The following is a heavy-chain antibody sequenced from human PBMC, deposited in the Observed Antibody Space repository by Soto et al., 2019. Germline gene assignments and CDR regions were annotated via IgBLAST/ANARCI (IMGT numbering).Heavy chain of an antibody. CDR3: ARLVGPTSSDNWFDP. J-gene: IGHJ5*02. D-gene: IGHD1-26*01. Sequence: QVTLVQSGAEVRKPGASVKVSCKASGYTFFNYGITWVRQAPGQGLEWMGWVSGYNGHTNYAQKFEGRVTMTRDISTTTAYMELRNLRSDDTAVYYCARLVGPTSSDNWFDPWCQGTLVTVSS. CDR2: VSGYNGHT. V-gene: IGHV1-18*01. CDR1: GYTFFNYG.